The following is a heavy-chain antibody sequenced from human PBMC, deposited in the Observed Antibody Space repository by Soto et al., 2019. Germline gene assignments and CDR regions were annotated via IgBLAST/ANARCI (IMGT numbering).Heavy chain of an antibody. V-gene: IGHV3-23*01. D-gene: IGHD3-22*01. Sequence: EVQLLESGGGLVQPGGSLRLSCAASGFTFSSYAMSWVRQAPGKGLEWVSAISGSGGSTYYADSVKGRFTISRDNSKNTLYRQMNGLRAEDTAVYYCAKDWIVVVTGWFDPWGQGTLVTVSS. CDR1: GFTFSSYA. CDR3: AKDWIVVVTGWFDP. CDR2: ISGSGGST. J-gene: IGHJ5*02.